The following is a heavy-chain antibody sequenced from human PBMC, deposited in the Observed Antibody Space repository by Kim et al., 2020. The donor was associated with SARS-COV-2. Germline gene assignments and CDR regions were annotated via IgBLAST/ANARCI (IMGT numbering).Heavy chain of an antibody. CDR1: GGSFSGYY. V-gene: IGHV4-34*01. D-gene: IGHD6-13*01. CDR2: INHSGST. Sequence: SETLSLTCAVYGGSFSGYYWSWIRQPPGKGLEWIGEINHSGSTNYNPSLKSRVTISVDTSKNQFSLKLSSVTAADTAVYYCARGQRSSSSGLNWFDPWG. CDR3: ARGQRSSSSGLNWFDP. J-gene: IGHJ5*02.